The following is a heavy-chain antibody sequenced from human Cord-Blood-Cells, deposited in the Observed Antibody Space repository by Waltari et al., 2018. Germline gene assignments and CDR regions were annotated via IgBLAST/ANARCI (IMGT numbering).Heavy chain of an antibody. J-gene: IGHJ2*01. CDR2: IYYSGST. CDR1: GGSISSSSYS. Sequence: QLQLQESGPGLVQPSETLSLTCTVAGGSISSSSYSWGWLRQPPGKGLEWIGSIYYSGSTYYNPSLKSRVTISVDTSKNQFSLKLSSVTAADTAVYYCARHPNDMGSGSYYNWYFDLWGRGTLVTVSS. CDR3: ARHPNDMGSGSYYNWYFDL. V-gene: IGHV4-39*01. D-gene: IGHD3-10*01.